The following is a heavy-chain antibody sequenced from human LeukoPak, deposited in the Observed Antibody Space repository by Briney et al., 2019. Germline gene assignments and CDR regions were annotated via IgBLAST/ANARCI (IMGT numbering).Heavy chain of an antibody. Sequence: GGSLRLSCTTSEFTFSRYWMTWVRQAPGKGLEWVANIKEDGSRRNYVDSVKGRFTISRDNAKNSLYLQMNSLRAEDTAVYYCATPLDYYDSSGYHQGGDWGQGTLVTVSS. D-gene: IGHD3-22*01. V-gene: IGHV3-7*03. CDR3: ATPLDYYDSSGYHQGGD. J-gene: IGHJ4*02. CDR1: EFTFSRYW. CDR2: IKEDGSRR.